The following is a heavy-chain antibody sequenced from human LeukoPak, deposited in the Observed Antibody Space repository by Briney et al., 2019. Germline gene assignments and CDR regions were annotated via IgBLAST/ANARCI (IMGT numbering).Heavy chain of an antibody. Sequence: GESLKISCKGSGYSFTSYWIGWVRQMPGKGLEWMGIIYPGDSDTRYSPSFQGQVTISADKSISTAYLQWSSLKASDTAMYYCARPSRGLGGYDSPGEFDYWGQGTLVTVSS. D-gene: IGHD5-12*01. V-gene: IGHV5-51*01. CDR2: IYPGDSDT. CDR3: ARPSRGLGGYDSPGEFDY. CDR1: GYSFTSYW. J-gene: IGHJ4*02.